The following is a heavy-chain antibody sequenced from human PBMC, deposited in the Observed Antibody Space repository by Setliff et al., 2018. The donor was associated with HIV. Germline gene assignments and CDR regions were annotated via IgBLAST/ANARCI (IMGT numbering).Heavy chain of an antibody. CDR2: IRSSGDT. J-gene: IGHJ4*02. CDR3: TIPASSLAPN. V-gene: IGHV4-39*01. CDR1: GGPIRTNDYY. Sequence: ETLSLTCTVSGGPIRTNDYYWGFIRQSPGKGLEWIAGIRSSGDTYYNPSLQSRVIISVDTSNNQISLKLTSVTAADTAVYYCTIPASSLAPNWGRGTQVTVSS.